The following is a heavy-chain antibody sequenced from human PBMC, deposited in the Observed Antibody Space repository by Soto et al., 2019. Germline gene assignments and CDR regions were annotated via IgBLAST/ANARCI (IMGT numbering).Heavy chain of an antibody. Sequence: SETLSLTCTVSGGSISSYYWSWIRQPPGKGLERIGYIYYSGSTNYNPSLKSRVTISVDTSKNQFSLKLSSVTAADTAVYYCARDRGGQLDYWGQGTLVTVSS. J-gene: IGHJ4*02. V-gene: IGHV4-59*01. CDR2: IYYSGST. CDR3: ARDRGGQLDY. CDR1: GGSISSYY. D-gene: IGHD3-10*01.